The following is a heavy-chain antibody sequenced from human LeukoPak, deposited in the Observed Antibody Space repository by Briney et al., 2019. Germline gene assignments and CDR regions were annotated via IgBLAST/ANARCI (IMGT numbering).Heavy chain of an antibody. Sequence: SQTLSLTCAISGDSVSSNSAAWNWIRQSPSRGLEWLGRTYYRSKWYNDYAVSMKSRMTINPDTSKNQFFLQLNSVTPEDTAVYYCARVTQYYDILTGYSSSNWFDPWGQGTLVTVSS. D-gene: IGHD3-9*01. V-gene: IGHV6-1*01. CDR3: ARVTQYYDILTGYSSSNWFDP. J-gene: IGHJ5*02. CDR1: GDSVSSNSAA. CDR2: TYYRSKWYN.